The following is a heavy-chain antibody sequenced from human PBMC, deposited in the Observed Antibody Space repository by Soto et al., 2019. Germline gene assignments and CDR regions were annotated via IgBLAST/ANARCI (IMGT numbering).Heavy chain of an antibody. J-gene: IGHJ4*02. CDR3: VTTRDGTTYFAY. CDR1: GYTFSNFW. V-gene: IGHV5-51*07. D-gene: IGHD1-7*01. CDR2: MYPWTSDT. Sequence: GESLKISCQGSGYTFSNFWIGWVHQMPGEGLEWMGLMYPWTSDTRYSPSFQGHVTISVDTSTSTGYLQWSSLKASDTAMYYCVTTRDGTTYFAYWGQGTLVTVSS.